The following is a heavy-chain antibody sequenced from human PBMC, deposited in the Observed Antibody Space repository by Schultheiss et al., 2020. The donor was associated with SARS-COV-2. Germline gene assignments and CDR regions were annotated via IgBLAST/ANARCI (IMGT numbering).Heavy chain of an antibody. CDR1: GFTFSSYA. J-gene: IGHJ6*03. Sequence: GGSLRLSCAASGFTFSSYAMHWVRQAPGKGLEWVAVISYDGSNKYYADSVKGRFTISRDNSKNTLYLQMNSLRAEDTAVYYCARGSKAYYMDVWGKGTTVTVSS. V-gene: IGHV3-30*07. CDR2: ISYDGSNK. CDR3: ARGSKAYYMDV.